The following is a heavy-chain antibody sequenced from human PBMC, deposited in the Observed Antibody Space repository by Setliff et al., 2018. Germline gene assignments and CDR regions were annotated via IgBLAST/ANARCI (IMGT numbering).Heavy chain of an antibody. V-gene: IGHV1-18*01. CDR1: GYTFTSYG. D-gene: IGHD3-22*01. CDR3: ARGRDPAYYYDSGGYYWDY. J-gene: IGHJ4*02. CDR2: ISAYNGNI. Sequence: ASVKVSCKASGYTFTSYGVSWVRQAPGQGLEWMGWISAYNGNINYAQKFQGRVAMTTDTSTSTAYMELRSLRSDDTAVYYCARGRDPAYYYDSGGYYWDYWGQGTLVTVSS.